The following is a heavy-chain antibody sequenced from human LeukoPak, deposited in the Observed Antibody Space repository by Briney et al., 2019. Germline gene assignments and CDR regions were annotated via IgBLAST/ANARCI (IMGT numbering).Heavy chain of an antibody. J-gene: IGHJ4*02. V-gene: IGHV4-4*07. CDR1: GSSVSNHW. CDR3: AIYCSSTSCYHFDY. D-gene: IGHD2-2*01. Sequence: PSETLSLTCTVSGSSVSNHWWIWIRQPAGKGLEWIGRISSRGYTNYNPSLKSRVAMSVDTSKNQFSLKLSSVTAADTAVYYCAIYCSSTSCYHFDYWGQGTLVTVSS. CDR2: ISSRGYT.